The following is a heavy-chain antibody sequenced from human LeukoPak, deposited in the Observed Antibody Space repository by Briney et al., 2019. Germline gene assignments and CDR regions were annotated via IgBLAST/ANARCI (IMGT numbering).Heavy chain of an antibody. CDR3: ATEWNSGSYYDNNWFDP. D-gene: IGHD1-26*01. Sequence: ASVTVSCKVSGYTLTELSMHWVRQAPGKGVEWMGGFDPEDGETIYAQKFQGRVTMTEDTSTDTAYMDLSSLRSEDTAVYYCATEWNSGSYYDNNWFDPWGQGTLVTVSS. V-gene: IGHV1-24*01. J-gene: IGHJ5*02. CDR2: FDPEDGET. CDR1: GYTLTELS.